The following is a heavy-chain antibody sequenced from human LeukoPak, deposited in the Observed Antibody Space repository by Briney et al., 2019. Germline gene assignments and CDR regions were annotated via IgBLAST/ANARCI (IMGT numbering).Heavy chain of an antibody. D-gene: IGHD2-2*01. CDR2: IKSDGSST. Sequence: GGSLRLSCAASGFTFSSYWMHWVRQAPGKGLAWVSRIKSDGSSTRYADSVKGRFTISRDNAKNTLYLQMNSLRAEDTAVYYCARAPWHCSSTSCALFDYGGKGTRVTVSS. J-gene: IGHJ4*02. CDR3: ARAPWHCSSTSCALFDY. CDR1: GFTFSSYW. V-gene: IGHV3-74*01.